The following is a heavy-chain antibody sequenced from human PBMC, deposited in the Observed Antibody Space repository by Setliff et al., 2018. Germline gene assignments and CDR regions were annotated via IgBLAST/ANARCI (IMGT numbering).Heavy chain of an antibody. J-gene: IGHJ4*02. CDR3: ARDFNGLALGY. CDR1: GYIFNTFG. V-gene: IGHV1-18*01. Sequence: ASVKVSCKASGYIFNTFGISWLRRAPGQGLEWIGWISPYNGDTKYAQNLQGRVTLTIDTSTSTAYVEVRSLRSDDTAVYYCARDFNGLALGYWGQGTLVTVSS. CDR2: ISPYNGDT. D-gene: IGHD2-8*01.